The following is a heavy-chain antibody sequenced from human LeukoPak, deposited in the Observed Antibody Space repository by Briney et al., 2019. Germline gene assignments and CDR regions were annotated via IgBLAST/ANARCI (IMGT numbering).Heavy chain of an antibody. Sequence: GASVKVSCKASGYTFTSYGISWVRQAPGQRLEWMGWISAYNGNTNYAQKLQGRVTMTTDTSTSTAYMELRSLRSDDTAVYYCARGFSWYEVPHWFDPWGQGTLVTVSS. D-gene: IGHD6-13*01. V-gene: IGHV1-18*01. CDR3: ARGFSWYEVPHWFDP. CDR2: ISAYNGNT. J-gene: IGHJ5*02. CDR1: GYTFTSYG.